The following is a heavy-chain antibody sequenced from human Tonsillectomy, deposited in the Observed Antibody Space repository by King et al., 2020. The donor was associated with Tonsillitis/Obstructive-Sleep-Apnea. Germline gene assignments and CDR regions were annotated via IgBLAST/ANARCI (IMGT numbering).Heavy chain of an antibody. D-gene: IGHD2-2*01. CDR2: VSHAGST. CDR1: GGSFSGYY. Sequence: VQLPQWGAGLLKPSETLSLTCAVYGGSFSGYYWSWIRQPPGKGLEWIGEVSHAGSTNYNPSLKSRVTISVDTSKNQFSLQLTSVTAADTAVYYCAREDIVLVRVVMGGGFDAWGQGTRVTVAS. V-gene: IGHV4-34*01. CDR3: AREDIVLVRVVMGGGFDA. J-gene: IGHJ4*02.